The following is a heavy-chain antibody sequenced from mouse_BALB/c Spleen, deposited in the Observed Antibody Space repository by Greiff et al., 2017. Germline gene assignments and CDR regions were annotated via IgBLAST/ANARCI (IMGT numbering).Heavy chain of an antibody. V-gene: IGHV5-17*02. J-gene: IGHJ4*01. CDR2: ISSGSSTI. Sequence: EVKLMESGGGLVQPGGSRKLSCAASGFTFSSFGMHWVRQAPEKGLEWVAYISSGSSTIYYADTVKGRFTISRDNPKNTLFLQMTSLRSEDTAMYYCARSRYDQFGYYAMDYWGQGTSVTVSS. CDR3: ARSRYDQFGYYAMDY. D-gene: IGHD2-14*01. CDR1: GFTFSSFG.